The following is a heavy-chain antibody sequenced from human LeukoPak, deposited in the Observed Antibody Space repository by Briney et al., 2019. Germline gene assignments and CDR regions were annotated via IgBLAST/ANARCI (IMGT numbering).Heavy chain of an antibody. CDR3: AKEGGCGYTYGFSFDY. V-gene: IGHV3-30*18. CDR1: GFTFSDYG. CDR2: ISYDGSNK. J-gene: IGHJ4*02. D-gene: IGHD5-18*01. Sequence: GGSLRLSCAASGFTFSDYGMYWVRQAPGKGLEWVAVISYDGSNKYYGDSVKGRFTISRDNSKNTLYLQMNSLRAEDTAVFYCAKEGGCGYTYGFSFDYWGQGTLVTVSS.